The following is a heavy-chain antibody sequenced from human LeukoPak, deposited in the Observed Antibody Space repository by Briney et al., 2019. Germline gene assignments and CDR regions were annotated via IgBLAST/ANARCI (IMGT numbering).Heavy chain of an antibody. CDR2: INPNNGGT. J-gene: IGHJ4*02. CDR1: GYTFSDYY. CDR3: ARDNYGSGSYYKY. V-gene: IGHV1-2*02. D-gene: IGHD3-10*01. Sequence: GPSVKVSCKASGYTFSDYYMHWVRQAPGQGLEWMGWINPNNGGTNYAQKFQGRVSMTRDTSISTVYMEVRRLRSDDTAVYYCARDNYGSGSYYKYWGQGTLVTVSS.